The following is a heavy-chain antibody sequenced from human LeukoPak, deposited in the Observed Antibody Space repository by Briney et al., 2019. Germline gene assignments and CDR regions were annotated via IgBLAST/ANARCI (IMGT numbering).Heavy chain of an antibody. V-gene: IGHV4-59*01. Sequence: SETLSLTCTVPGGSISSYYWSWMRQPPGKGLEWIGYIYYSGSTNYNPSLKSRVTISVDTSKNQFSLKLSSVTAADTAVDYCASWAVVVPAAEDYYYYMDVWGKGTTVTVSS. CDR1: GGSISSYY. CDR3: ASWAVVVPAAEDYYYYMDV. CDR2: IYYSGST. D-gene: IGHD2-2*01. J-gene: IGHJ6*03.